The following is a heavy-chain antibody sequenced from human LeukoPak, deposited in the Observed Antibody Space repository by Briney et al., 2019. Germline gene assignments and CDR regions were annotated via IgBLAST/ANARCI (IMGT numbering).Heavy chain of an antibody. CDR1: GFTFSSYA. D-gene: IGHD2-21*01. CDR3: AKEQVTTFRLWDY. Sequence: PGGSLRLSCAASGFTFSSYAMSWVRQAPGKGLEWLSAISGSGGSTYYADSVKGRFTITRDYSKNTLYLQMNSLRAEDTAAYYCAKEQVTTFRLWDYWGQATLVTVSS. CDR2: ISGSGGST. V-gene: IGHV3-23*01. J-gene: IGHJ4*02.